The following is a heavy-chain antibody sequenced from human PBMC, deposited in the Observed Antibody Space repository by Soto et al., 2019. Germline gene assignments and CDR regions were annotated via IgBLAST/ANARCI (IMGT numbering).Heavy chain of an antibody. CDR3: TKDRATHRNY. D-gene: IGHD5-12*01. CDR1: GFTFRNYV. J-gene: IGHJ4*02. CDR2: ISSDGSNK. Sequence: QVPLVESGGGVVQPGRSLSLSCAASGFTFRNYVMHWARQAPGKGLEWVAVISSDGSNKYYADSVKGRFTISRDNSKNTLYLQMNSLRIEDTAVYYCTKDRATHRNYWGQGTLVTVSS. V-gene: IGHV3-30*18.